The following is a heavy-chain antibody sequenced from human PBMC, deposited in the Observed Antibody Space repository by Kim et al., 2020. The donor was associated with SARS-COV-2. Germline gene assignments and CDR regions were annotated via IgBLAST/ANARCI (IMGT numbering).Heavy chain of an antibody. CDR1: GFTFSNAW. J-gene: IGHJ5*02. CDR2: IKSKTDGGTT. D-gene: IGHD6-13*01. V-gene: IGHV3-15*01. CDR3: TTEPYSSSWYDWFDP. Sequence: GGSLRLSCAASGFTFSNAWMSWVRQAPGKGLEWVGRIKSKTDGGTTDYAAPVKGRFTISRDDSKNTLYLQMNSLKTEDTAVYYCTTEPYSSSWYDWFDPWGQGTLVTVSS.